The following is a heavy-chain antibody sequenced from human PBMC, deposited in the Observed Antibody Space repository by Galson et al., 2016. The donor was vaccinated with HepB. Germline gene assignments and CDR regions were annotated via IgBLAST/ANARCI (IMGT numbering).Heavy chain of an antibody. CDR3: AREYGSGAHDH. D-gene: IGHD3-10*01. CDR1: GDSLSSGGFY. J-gene: IGHJ4*02. V-gene: IGHV4-31*03. CDR2: IYHNGNA. Sequence: TLSLTCTVSGDSLSSGGFYWSWIRQYPGKGLEWIGFIYHNGNAYYTPSLKSRATIPVDTSQNQLSLKLTSVTATDTAIYYCAREYGSGAHDHWGQGALVTVSS.